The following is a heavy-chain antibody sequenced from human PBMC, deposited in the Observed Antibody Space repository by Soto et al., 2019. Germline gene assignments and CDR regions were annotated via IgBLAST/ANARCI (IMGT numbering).Heavy chain of an antibody. J-gene: IGHJ3*02. CDR3: AKKGGTYCRGGSCYPHDAFDI. D-gene: IGHD2-15*01. CDR1: GFTFDDYA. V-gene: IGHV3-9*01. Sequence: EVQLVESGGGLVQPGRSLRLSCAASGFTFDDYAMHWVRQAPGKGLAWVSGISWNSGSIGYADSVKGRFTISRDNAKNSLYLQMNSLRAEDTALYYCAKKGGTYCRGGSCYPHDAFDIWGQGTMVTVSS. CDR2: ISWNSGSI.